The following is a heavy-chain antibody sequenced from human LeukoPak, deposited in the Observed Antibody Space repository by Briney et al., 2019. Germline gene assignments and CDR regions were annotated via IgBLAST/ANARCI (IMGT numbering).Heavy chain of an antibody. J-gene: IGHJ3*02. D-gene: IGHD3-22*01. CDR1: GFTFSSYS. V-gene: IGHV3-21*01. CDR3: ARDQGTMVVGAFDI. CDR2: ISSSSSYI. Sequence: GGSLRLSCAAPGFTFSSYSMNWVRQAPGKGLEWVSSISSSSSYIYYADSVKGRFTISRDNAKNSLYLQMNSLRAEDTAVYYCARDQGTMVVGAFDIWGQGTMVTVSS.